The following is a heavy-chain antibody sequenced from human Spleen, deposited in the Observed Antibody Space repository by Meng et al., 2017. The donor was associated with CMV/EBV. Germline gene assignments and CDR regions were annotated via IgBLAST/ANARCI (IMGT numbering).Heavy chain of an antibody. D-gene: IGHD1-1*01. Sequence: ASVKVSCKASGYTFTSYDVNWVRQATGQVLEWMGWMNPNSGNTGYAQKFQGRVTMTRNTSISTAYMELSSLRSEDTAVYYGAREAFLWNDASYYYGMDVWGQGTTVTVSS. CDR1: GYTFTSYD. CDR2: MNPNSGNT. J-gene: IGHJ6*02. CDR3: AREAFLWNDASYYYGMDV. V-gene: IGHV1-8*01.